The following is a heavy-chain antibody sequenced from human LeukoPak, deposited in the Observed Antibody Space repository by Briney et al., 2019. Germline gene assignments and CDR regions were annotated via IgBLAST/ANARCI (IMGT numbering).Heavy chain of an antibody. J-gene: IGHJ5*02. V-gene: IGHV4-34*01. CDR3: ARGPINCSSTSCHRGWFDP. D-gene: IGHD2-2*01. Sequence: PSETLSLTCSVSDGSISSYYWNWIRQPPGKGLEWIGEINHSGSTNYNPSLKSRVTISVDTSKNQFSLKLSSVTAADTAVYYCARGPINCSSTSCHRGWFDPWGQGTLVTVSS. CDR1: DGSISSYY. CDR2: INHSGST.